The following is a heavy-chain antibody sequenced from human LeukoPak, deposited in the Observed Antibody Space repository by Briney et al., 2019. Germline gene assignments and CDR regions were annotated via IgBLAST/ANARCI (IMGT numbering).Heavy chain of an antibody. CDR3: VKGGGYYSLFGEY. Sequence: GGSLRLSCVASGFVFSDSGMHWVRQAPGKGLEWVALICPDGTDKYYAYSVKGRFIISRDKFKNTVYLEVNSVRAEDMAVYYCVKGGGYYSLFGEYWGQGTLVTVSS. D-gene: IGHD2-21*01. V-gene: IGHV3-33*03. CDR2: ICPDGTDK. CDR1: GFVFSDSG. J-gene: IGHJ4*02.